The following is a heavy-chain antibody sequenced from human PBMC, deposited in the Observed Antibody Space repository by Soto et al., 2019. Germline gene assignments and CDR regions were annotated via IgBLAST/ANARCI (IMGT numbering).Heavy chain of an antibody. D-gene: IGHD3-10*01. CDR1: GFTFSSYG. Sequence: GGSLRLSCAVSGFTFSSYGMSWVRQAPGKGLEWVAASSYDGRETFYADSAKGRFTVSKEMSKNTAFLQMNALRHEDTAVYFCARDSGWPILNFDNWGQGTPVTVSS. J-gene: IGHJ4*02. CDR2: SSYDGRET. V-gene: IGHV3-30*03. CDR3: ARDSGWPILNFDN.